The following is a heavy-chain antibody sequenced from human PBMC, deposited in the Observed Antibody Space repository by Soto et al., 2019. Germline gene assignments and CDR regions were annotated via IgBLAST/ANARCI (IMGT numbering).Heavy chain of an antibody. Sequence: QLQLQESGPGLVKPSETLSLTCTVSGGSISSSSFHWGWIRQPPGKGLEWIGSIYYSGSTYYSPSLTSRVTISVGTSKNQFSLKLSSVTAADTAVYYCARRERAAGTDWWFDPWGQGTLVTVSS. D-gene: IGHD6-13*01. V-gene: IGHV4-39*01. CDR3: ARRERAAGTDWWFDP. J-gene: IGHJ5*02. CDR2: IYYSGST. CDR1: GGSISSSSFH.